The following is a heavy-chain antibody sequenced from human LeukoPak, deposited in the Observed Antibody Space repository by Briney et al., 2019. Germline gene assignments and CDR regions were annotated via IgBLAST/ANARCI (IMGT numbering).Heavy chain of an antibody. CDR3: AREYPVYPISYYVDV. Sequence: GRSLRLSCAASGFTFSSYAMHWVRQAPGKGLEWVAVISYDGSNKYYADSVKGRFTISRDNSKNTLYLQMNSLRAEDTAVYYCAREYPVYPISYYVDVWGKGTTVTVSS. D-gene: IGHD2-2*01. V-gene: IGHV3-30*01. CDR2: ISYDGSNK. J-gene: IGHJ6*03. CDR1: GFTFSSYA.